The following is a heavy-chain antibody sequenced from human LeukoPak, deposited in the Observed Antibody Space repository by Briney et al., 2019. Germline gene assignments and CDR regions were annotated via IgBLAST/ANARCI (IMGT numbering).Heavy chain of an antibody. CDR3: AKGPVLRFLEWLSYFDY. Sequence: GGSLRLSCAASGFTFSSYSMNWVRQAPGKGLEWVSVIYSGGSTYYADSVKGRFTISRDNSKNTLYLQMNSLRAEDTAVYYCAKGPVLRFLEWLSYFDYWGQGTLVTVSS. J-gene: IGHJ4*02. V-gene: IGHV3-NL1*01. CDR1: GFTFSSYS. CDR2: IYSGGST. D-gene: IGHD3-3*01.